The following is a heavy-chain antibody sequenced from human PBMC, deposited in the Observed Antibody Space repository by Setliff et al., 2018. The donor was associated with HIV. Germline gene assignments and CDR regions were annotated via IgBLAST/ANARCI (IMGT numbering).Heavy chain of an antibody. Sequence: SETLSLTCAVYGGSLSDSYYNWFRQPPGKGLEWIGEISHSGRTSYNSSLKSRVTMSVDASKNHISLTLTSLTAADTAVYYCARDHRLPGVQPPYWYFDLWGCGTLVTVSS. CDR2: ISHSGRT. D-gene: IGHD3-10*01. CDR3: ARDHRLPGVQPPYWYFDL. CDR1: GGSLSDSY. V-gene: IGHV4-34*01. J-gene: IGHJ2*01.